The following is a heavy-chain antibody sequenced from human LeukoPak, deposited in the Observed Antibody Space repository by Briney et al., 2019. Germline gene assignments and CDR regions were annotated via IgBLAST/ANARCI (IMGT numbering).Heavy chain of an antibody. V-gene: IGHV4-34*01. Sequence: SETLSLTCAVYGGSFSGYYWSWIRQPPGKGLEWIGEINHSGSTNYNPSLKSRVTISVDTSKNQFSLKLSSVTAADTAVYYCARAPYCTNGVCCQPFDYWGQGTLVTVSS. CDR3: ARAPYCTNGVCCQPFDY. J-gene: IGHJ4*02. CDR2: INHSGST. CDR1: GGSFSGYY. D-gene: IGHD2-8*01.